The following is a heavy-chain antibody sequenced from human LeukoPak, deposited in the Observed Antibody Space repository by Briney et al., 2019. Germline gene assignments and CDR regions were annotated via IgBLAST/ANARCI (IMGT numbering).Heavy chain of an antibody. J-gene: IGHJ4*02. D-gene: IGHD6-13*01. CDR2: INHSGST. Sequence: SETLSLTCAVYGGSFSGYYWSWIRQPPGKGLEWIGEINHSGSTNYNPSLKSRVTISVDTSKNQFSLKLSSVTAADTAVYYCARGIRQIAAAGSRFDYWGQGTLVTVSS. CDR1: GGSFSGYY. V-gene: IGHV4-34*01. CDR3: ARGIRQIAAAGSRFDY.